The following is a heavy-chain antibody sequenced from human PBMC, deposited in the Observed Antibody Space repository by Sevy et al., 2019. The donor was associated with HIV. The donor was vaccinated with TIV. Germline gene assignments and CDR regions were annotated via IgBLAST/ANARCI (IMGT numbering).Heavy chain of an antibody. Sequence: GGSLRLSCAASGFTFSSYAMHWVRQAPGKGLEWVAVISYDGSNQYYADSVKGRFTISRDNSKNTLYLQMNSLRAEDTAVYYCARDLAVAGYWGQGTLVTVSS. CDR3: ARDLAVAGY. D-gene: IGHD6-19*01. CDR2: ISYDGSNQ. V-gene: IGHV3-30-3*01. J-gene: IGHJ4*02. CDR1: GFTFSSYA.